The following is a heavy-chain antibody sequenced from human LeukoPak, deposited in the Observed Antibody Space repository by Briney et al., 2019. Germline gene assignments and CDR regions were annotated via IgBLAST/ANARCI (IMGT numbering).Heavy chain of an antibody. CDR2: INPNSGGT. V-gene: IGHV1-2*02. D-gene: IGHD3-10*01. CDR3: ARLPRRQFGELWGGLGVDY. J-gene: IGHJ4*02. CDR1: GYTFTGYY. Sequence: ASVKVSCKASGYTFTGYYMHWVRQAPGQGLEWMGWINPNSGGTNYAQKFQGRVTMTRDTSISTAYMELSRLRSDDTAVYYCARLPRRQFGELWGGLGVDYWGQGTLVTVSS.